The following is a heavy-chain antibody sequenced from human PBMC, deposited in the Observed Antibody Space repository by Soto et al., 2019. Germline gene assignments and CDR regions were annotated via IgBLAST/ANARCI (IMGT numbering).Heavy chain of an antibody. CDR3: SRPATVAPPDAFQV. CDR1: GDSIRNSGHY. Sequence: QVHLQESGPRLVEPSETLSLTCSVSGDSIRNSGHYWGWVRQPPGKGLEWFGSVYYSGTSYRKPSHKSRLTMSNDTSKNQFSLRLTSVTAADTAIYYCSRPATVAPPDAFQVWSQGTLVTVSS. D-gene: IGHD4-4*01. CDR2: VYYSGTS. J-gene: IGHJ3*01. V-gene: IGHV4-39*01.